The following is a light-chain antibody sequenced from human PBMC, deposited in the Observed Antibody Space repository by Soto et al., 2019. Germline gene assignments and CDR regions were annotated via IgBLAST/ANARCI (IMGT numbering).Light chain of an antibody. CDR1: SSDVGSYNL. J-gene: IGLJ2*01. V-gene: IGLV2-23*01. CDR3: CSYAGSSTVV. CDR2: EGS. Sequence: QSALTQPASVSGSPGQSITISCTGTSSDVGSYNLVSWYQQHPGKAPKLMIYEGSKRLSGVSNRFSGSKSGNTASLTISGLQAEDEAYYYCCSYAGSSTVVFGGGTKLTVL.